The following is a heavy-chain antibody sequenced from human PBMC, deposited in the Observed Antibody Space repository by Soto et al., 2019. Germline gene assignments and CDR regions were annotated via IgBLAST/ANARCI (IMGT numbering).Heavy chain of an antibody. CDR1: GFTFSSFW. CDR3: SRSLDS. CDR2: ISPDGSEK. V-gene: IGHV3-7*01. Sequence: PGGSLRLSCAASGFTFSSFWMDWVRQAPGKGLEWVANISPDGSEKHYVDSVKGRFTISRDNAKNSLYLQMSSLTAEDSALYYCSRSLDSWGQGTRVTVS. J-gene: IGHJ4*02.